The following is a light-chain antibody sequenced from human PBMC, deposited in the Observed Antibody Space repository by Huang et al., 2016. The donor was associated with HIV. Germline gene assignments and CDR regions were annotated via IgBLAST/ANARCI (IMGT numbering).Light chain of an antibody. J-gene: IGKJ5*01. Sequence: IQMTQSPTSLSASIGDRVSIACRASQNINTYLNWYQQKPGKAPKLLISSASTLHSGVPSRFSGSGSGTDFTLTIRGLQLYDFATYYCQQSYSALSSFGPGTRL. CDR2: SAS. CDR3: QQSYSALSS. V-gene: IGKV1-39*01. CDR1: QNINTY.